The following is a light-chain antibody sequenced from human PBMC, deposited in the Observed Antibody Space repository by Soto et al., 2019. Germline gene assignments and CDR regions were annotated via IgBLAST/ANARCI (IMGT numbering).Light chain of an antibody. CDR1: QAMGTY. V-gene: IGKV1-9*01. J-gene: IGKJ1*01. CDR3: QQYNSYREA. CDR2: AAV. Sequence: IQLTQSPSSLSASVGDRVTISGRASQAMGTYLAWYQQKTGKAPKLLIYAAVTLHSGVPARFSASRSGTEFTLTISGLQPDDFASYYCQQYNSYREAFGQWNKV.